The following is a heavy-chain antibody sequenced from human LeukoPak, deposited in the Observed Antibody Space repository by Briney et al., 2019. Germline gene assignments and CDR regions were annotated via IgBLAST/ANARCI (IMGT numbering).Heavy chain of an antibody. V-gene: IGHV3-23*01. Sequence: PGGSLRPSCAASGFTFSNFAMSWVRQASGKGLQWVSAISGSGDSTYYPDSVKGRFAISRDDSKNTLYLQMNSLRADDTAVYYCAKDSGRGYSYGFFDFWGQGTLVTVSS. CDR3: AKDSGRGYSYGFFDF. D-gene: IGHD5-18*01. CDR1: GFTFSNFA. CDR2: ISGSGDST. J-gene: IGHJ4*02.